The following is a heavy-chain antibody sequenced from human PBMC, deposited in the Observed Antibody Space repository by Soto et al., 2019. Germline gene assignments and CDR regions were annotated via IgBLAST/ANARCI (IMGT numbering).Heavy chain of an antibody. CDR3: AVAYGLDV. CDR2: IKGDGRLT. V-gene: IGHV3-7*01. J-gene: IGHJ6*02. Sequence: PGGSLRLSCAASGFIFSNYWMSWVRQAPGKGLEWVANIKGDGRLTYYVDSVKGRFTISRDNAKSSLYLQMNSLRAEDTAVYYCAVAYGLDVWGLGTTVTVSS. CDR1: GFIFSNYW. D-gene: IGHD2-15*01.